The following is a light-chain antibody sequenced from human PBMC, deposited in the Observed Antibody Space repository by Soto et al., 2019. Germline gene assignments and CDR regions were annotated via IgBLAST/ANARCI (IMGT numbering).Light chain of an antibody. CDR1: QNISSY. V-gene: IGKV1-39*01. CDR3: QQSYSTPPT. J-gene: IGKJ1*01. Sequence: DIQMTQSPSALSASVGDRRPITAPSSQNISSYLNWYQQKPGKAPKLLIYAASTLQSGAPSRFSGGGSGTDFTLTISSLQPEDFATYFCQQSYSTPPTFGQGTKVDIK. CDR2: AAS.